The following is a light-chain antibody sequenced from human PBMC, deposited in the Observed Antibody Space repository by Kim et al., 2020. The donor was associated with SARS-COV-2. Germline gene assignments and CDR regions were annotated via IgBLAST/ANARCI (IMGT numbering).Light chain of an antibody. J-gene: IGKJ5*01. CDR1: PGINTY. V-gene: IGKV1-9*01. CDR2: TAS. Sequence: IQLTQSPSSLSASVGDRVTITCRASPGINTYLAWYQHKLGKAPKLLIYTASTLQSGVPSRFSGSGSGTYFTLTISSLQPEDCATYYCQQLNSYPITFGQGTRLEIK. CDR3: QQLNSYPIT.